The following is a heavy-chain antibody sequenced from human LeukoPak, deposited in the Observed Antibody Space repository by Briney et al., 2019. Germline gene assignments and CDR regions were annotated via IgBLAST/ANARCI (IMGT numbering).Heavy chain of an antibody. Sequence: LGASVQVSCKASGYTFTCYYMHWVRQAPGQGLEWMGWINPKSGGTDYAQKFQGRVTMTRDTSISTAYMELNRLKSDDAAVYYCARDPLDWGWGWYFDYWGQGTLVTVSS. D-gene: IGHD7-27*01. CDR2: INPKSGGT. CDR1: GYTFTCYY. J-gene: IGHJ4*02. CDR3: ARDPLDWGWGWYFDY. V-gene: IGHV1-2*03.